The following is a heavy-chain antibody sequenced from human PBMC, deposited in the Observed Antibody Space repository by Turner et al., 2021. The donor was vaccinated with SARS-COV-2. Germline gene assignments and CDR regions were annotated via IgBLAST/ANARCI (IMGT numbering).Heavy chain of an antibody. CDR3: TMQQGLYSNPMYYFDY. V-gene: IGHV3-30*03. D-gene: IGHD4-4*01. Sequence: QVQLVESGGGVVQPGRSLRLSCAAPGFTFSHYGMHWVRQAPGKRLEWVAVTSYEGSNKYYADSVKGRVTISRDNSKNTLYLQMNSLRAEDTTIDYCTMQQGLYSNPMYYFDYWGQGTLVTVSS. CDR1: GFTFSHYG. CDR2: TSYEGSNK. J-gene: IGHJ4*02.